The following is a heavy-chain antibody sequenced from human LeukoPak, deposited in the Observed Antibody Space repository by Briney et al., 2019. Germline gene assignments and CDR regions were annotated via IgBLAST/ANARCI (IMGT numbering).Heavy chain of an antibody. Sequence: SETLSLTCTVSGGSISSYYWSWIRQPPGKGLEWIGYIYYSGSTNYNPSLKSRVTISVDTSKNQFSLKLSSVTAADTAVYYCARVEEVAFDIRGQGTMVTVSS. J-gene: IGHJ3*02. D-gene: IGHD3-3*01. CDR3: ARVEEVAFDI. CDR2: IYYSGST. V-gene: IGHV4-59*01. CDR1: GGSISSYY.